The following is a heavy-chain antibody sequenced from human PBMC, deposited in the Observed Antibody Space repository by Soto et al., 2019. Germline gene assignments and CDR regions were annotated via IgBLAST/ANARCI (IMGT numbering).Heavy chain of an antibody. J-gene: IGHJ5*02. Sequence: GGSLRLSCAASGFTFSDYYMSWIRQAPGKGLEWVSYISSSGSTIYYADSVKGRFTISRDNAKNSLYLQMNSLRAEDTAVYYCARDITTVRSNWFDPWGQGTLVTVSS. D-gene: IGHD4-4*01. V-gene: IGHV3-11*01. CDR1: GFTFSDYY. CDR3: ARDITTVRSNWFDP. CDR2: ISSSGSTI.